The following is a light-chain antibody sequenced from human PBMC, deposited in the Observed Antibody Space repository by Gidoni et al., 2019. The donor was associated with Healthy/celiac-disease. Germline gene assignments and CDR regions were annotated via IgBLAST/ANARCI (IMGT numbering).Light chain of an antibody. Sequence: ELVLTQSPATLSLSPGARATLSCSASQSVSSYLAWYQQKPGQAPRLLIYDASNRATGIPARFSGSGSGTDFTLTISSLEPEDFAVYYCQQRSNWPRYTFGQGTKLEIK. CDR1: QSVSSY. V-gene: IGKV3-11*01. CDR3: QQRSNWPRYT. CDR2: DAS. J-gene: IGKJ2*01.